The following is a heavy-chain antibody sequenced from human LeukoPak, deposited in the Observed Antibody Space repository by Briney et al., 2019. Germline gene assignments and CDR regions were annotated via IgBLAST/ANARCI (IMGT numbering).Heavy chain of an antibody. CDR1: GFTFSSYS. V-gene: IGHV3-21*01. CDR3: ARDDSDTAMVLLNY. D-gene: IGHD5-18*01. J-gene: IGHJ4*02. Sequence: GGSLRLSCAASGFTFSSYSMNWVRQAPGKGLEWGSSISSSSSYIYYADSVKGRFTISRDNAKNSLYLQMNSLRAEDTAVYYCARDDSDTAMVLLNYWGQGTLVTVSS. CDR2: ISSSSSYI.